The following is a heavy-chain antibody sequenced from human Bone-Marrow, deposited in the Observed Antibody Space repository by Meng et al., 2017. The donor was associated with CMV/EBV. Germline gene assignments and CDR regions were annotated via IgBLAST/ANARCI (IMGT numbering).Heavy chain of an antibody. V-gene: IGHV3-23*01. CDR2: VTGSGDST. Sequence: ASGFTFSSYAMTWVRQPPGKGLEWVSAVTGSGDSTYYADSVKGRFTISRDNSKNTLYLQMNSLTPEDTAVYYCAKDSGFHGWYFDLWGRGTLVTVSS. D-gene: IGHD1-14*01. CDR1: GFTFSSYA. CDR3: AKDSGFHGWYFDL. J-gene: IGHJ2*01.